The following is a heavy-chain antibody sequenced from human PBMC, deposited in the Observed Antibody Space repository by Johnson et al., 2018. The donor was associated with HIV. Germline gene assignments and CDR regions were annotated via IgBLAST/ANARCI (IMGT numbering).Heavy chain of an antibody. CDR1: GFTFSSYA. V-gene: IGHV3-30-3*01. CDR2: ISYDGSNK. D-gene: IGHD1-1*01. Sequence: VQLVESGGGVVQPGRSLRLSCAASGFTFSSYAMHWVRQAPGKGLEWMAVISYDGSNKYYADSVKGRFTISRDNSKNTLYLQMNSLRDEDTAAYYCWAGPGWYNWNKHASDIWGQGTMVTVSS. CDR3: WAGPGWYNWNKHASDI. J-gene: IGHJ3*02.